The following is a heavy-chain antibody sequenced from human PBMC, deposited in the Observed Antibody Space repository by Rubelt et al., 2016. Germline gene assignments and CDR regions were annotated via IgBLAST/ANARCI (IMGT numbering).Heavy chain of an antibody. CDR1: GYTFTSYY. Sequence: QVQLVQSGAEVKKPGASVKVSCKASGYTFTSYYMHWVRQAPGQGLEWMGIINPSGGSTTYAQTFQGRVTMTRDTSTGTVYMDLSSLRCEDTAVYYCARVGFYYDSGSYVDWGQGTLVTVSS. CDR3: ARVGFYYDSGSYVD. J-gene: IGHJ4*02. D-gene: IGHD3-10*01. V-gene: IGHV1-46*01. CDR2: INPSGGST.